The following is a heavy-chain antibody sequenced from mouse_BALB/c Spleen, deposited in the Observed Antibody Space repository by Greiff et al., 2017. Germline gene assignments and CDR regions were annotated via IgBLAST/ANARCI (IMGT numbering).Heavy chain of an antibody. CDR3: ARDDNYVAY. D-gene: IGHD1-3*01. Sequence: VMLVESGPGLVAPSQSLSITCTVSGFSLTSYGVHWVRQPPGKGLEWLGVIWAGGSTNYNSALMSRLSISKDNSKSQVFLKMNSLQTDDTAMYYCARDDNYVAYWGQGTLVTVSA. CDR2: IWAGGST. V-gene: IGHV2-9*02. J-gene: IGHJ3*01. CDR1: GFSLTSYG.